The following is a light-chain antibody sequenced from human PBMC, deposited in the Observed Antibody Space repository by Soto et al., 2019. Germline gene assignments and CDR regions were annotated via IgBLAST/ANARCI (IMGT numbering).Light chain of an antibody. V-gene: IGKV3-20*01. CDR2: GAS. Sequence: EIVLTQSPGTLSLSPGERATLSCRASKSVSSNYLACYQQKPGQAPRPLISGASSRATGSPERFSGSGAGTDFNLTISLLESDDFAVYYCQQYGSSPCTFGQGTKVEIK. CDR3: QQYGSSPCT. CDR1: KSVSSNY. J-gene: IGKJ1*01.